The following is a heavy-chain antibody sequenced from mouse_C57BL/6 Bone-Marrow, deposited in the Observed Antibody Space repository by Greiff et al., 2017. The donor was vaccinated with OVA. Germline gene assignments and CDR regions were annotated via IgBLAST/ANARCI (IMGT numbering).Heavy chain of an antibody. CDR1: GYTFTSYG. CDR3: GRGTWFAY. V-gene: IGHV1-81*01. CDR2: IYPRSGNT. J-gene: IGHJ3*01. Sequence: QVQLQQSGAELARPGASVKLSCKASGYTFTSYGISWVKQRTGQGLEWIGEIYPRSGNTYYNEKFKGKATLTADKSSSTAYMELRSLTSEDSAVYVYGRGTWFAYWGQGTLVTVSA.